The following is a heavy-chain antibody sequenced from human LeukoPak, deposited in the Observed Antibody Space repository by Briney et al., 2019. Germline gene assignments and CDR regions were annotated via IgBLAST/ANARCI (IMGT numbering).Heavy chain of an antibody. CDR2: IYHSGST. CDR3: ARWYYDFWSGNFDY. V-gene: IGHV4-38-2*01. Sequence: PSETLSLTCAVSGYSISSGYYWGWIRQPPGKGLEWIGSIYHSGSTYYNPSLKSRVTISVDTSKNQFSLKLSSETAADTAVYYCARWYYDFWSGNFDYWGQGTLVTVSS. D-gene: IGHD3-3*01. J-gene: IGHJ4*02. CDR1: GYSISSGYY.